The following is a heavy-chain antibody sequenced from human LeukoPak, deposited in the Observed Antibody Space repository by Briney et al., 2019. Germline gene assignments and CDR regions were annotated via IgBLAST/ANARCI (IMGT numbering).Heavy chain of an antibody. V-gene: IGHV3-9*01. D-gene: IGHD6-13*01. CDR3: AKDIASSSWYYMDV. CDR2: ISWNSGSI. Sequence: GRSLRLSCAASGFTFDGYAMHWVRQAPGKGLEWVSGISWNSGSIGYADSVKGRFTISRDNAKNSLYLQMNSLRAEDTALYYCAKDIASSSWYYMDVWGKGTTVTVSS. CDR1: GFTFDGYA. J-gene: IGHJ6*03.